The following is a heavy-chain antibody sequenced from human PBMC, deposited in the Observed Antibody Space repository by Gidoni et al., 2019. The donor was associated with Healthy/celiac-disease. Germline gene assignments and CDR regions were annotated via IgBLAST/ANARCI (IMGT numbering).Heavy chain of an antibody. D-gene: IGHD7-27*01. Sequence: QVQLQQWGAGLLKPSETLSLTCAVYGGSFSGYYWSWIRQPPGKGLEWIGEINHSGSTNYNPSLKSRVTISVDTSKNQFSLKLSSVTAADTAVYYYARGATGGRGHFDYWGQGTLVTVSS. CDR2: INHSGST. CDR3: ARGATGGRGHFDY. CDR1: GGSFSGYY. V-gene: IGHV4-34*01. J-gene: IGHJ4*02.